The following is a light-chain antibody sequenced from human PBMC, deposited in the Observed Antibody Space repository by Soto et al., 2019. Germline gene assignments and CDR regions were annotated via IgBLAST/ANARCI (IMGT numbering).Light chain of an antibody. CDR1: RSIRHY. Sequence: DIQMAQSPSSLSASVGDTVTLTCRSPRSIRHYLNWYQQRPGEAPKLLIFAASSLPSGVPSRFSGSGSGTDFTLSISSLEPEDFAVYYCQQLNNWPLTFGGGTKVDIK. CDR2: AAS. J-gene: IGKJ4*01. V-gene: IGKV1-39*01. CDR3: QQLNNWPLT.